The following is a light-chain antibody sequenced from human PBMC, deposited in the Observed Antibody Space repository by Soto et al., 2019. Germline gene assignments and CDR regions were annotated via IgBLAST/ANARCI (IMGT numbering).Light chain of an antibody. CDR1: SSDVGRYMY. V-gene: IGLV2-14*01. CDR2: DVY. CDR3: TSYTSTSNPYV. Sequence: QSALTQPASVSGSPGQSITISCAGTSSDVGRYMYVSWYQQHPGKAPKLIIYDVYNRPSGVSNRFSGSKSGNTASLTISGRQAEDEAAYYCTSYTSTSNPYVFGGGTKLTVL. J-gene: IGLJ1*01.